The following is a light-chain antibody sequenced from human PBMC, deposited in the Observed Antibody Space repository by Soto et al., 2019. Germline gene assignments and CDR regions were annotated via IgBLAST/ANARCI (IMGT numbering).Light chain of an antibody. Sequence: DIQLTQSPPCLSASVGDSVSITCLASQSISSYLNWYQQKPGKAPKLLIYAASSLQSGVPSRFSGSGSGTDFTLTISSLQPEDFATYYCQQSYTTPRTFGQGTKVDI. CDR3: QQSYTTPRT. CDR2: AAS. CDR1: QSISSY. V-gene: IGKV1-39*01. J-gene: IGKJ1*01.